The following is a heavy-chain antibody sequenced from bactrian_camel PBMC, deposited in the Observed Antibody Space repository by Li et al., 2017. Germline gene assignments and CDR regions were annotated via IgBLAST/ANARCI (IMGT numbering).Heavy chain of an antibody. CDR1: GRTYERHC. V-gene: IGHV3S45*01. CDR2: IYTGSGRT. Sequence: HVQLVESGGGSVQEGGSLRLACELSGRTYERHCMGWFRRAPGKGRERVAAIYTGSGRTFYAAAVEGRFSISQDSAKNTLYLQMNSLKPEDTAMYYCAVESPVYSDYVRTLSAEYIFWGQGTQVTVS. J-gene: IGHJ4*01. D-gene: IGHD4*01. CDR3: AVESPVYSDYVRTLSAEYIF.